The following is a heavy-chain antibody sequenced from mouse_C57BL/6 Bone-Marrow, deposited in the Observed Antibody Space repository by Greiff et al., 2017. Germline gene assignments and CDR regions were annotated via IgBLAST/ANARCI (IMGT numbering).Heavy chain of an antibody. Sequence: VHVKQSGPELVKPGASVKISCKASGYSFTDYNMNWVKQSNGKSLEWIGVINPNYGTTSYNQKFKGKATLTVDQSSSTAYIQLNSLTSEDSAVYYCARWGDGYFHWYFDVWGTGTTVTVSS. CDR2: INPNYGTT. CDR3: ARWGDGYFHWYFDV. V-gene: IGHV1-39*01. D-gene: IGHD2-3*01. J-gene: IGHJ1*03. CDR1: GYSFTDYN.